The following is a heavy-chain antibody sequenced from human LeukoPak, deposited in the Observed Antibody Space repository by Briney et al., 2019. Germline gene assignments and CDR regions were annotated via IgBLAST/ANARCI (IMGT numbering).Heavy chain of an antibody. V-gene: IGHV4-39*01. J-gene: IGHJ4*02. CDR1: GGSISSSNYY. CDR3: ARLGIVVVDATRSYYSDY. CDR2: IYYTGST. Sequence: PSETLSLTCTVSGGSISSSNYYWGWIRQPPGKGLEWIGTIYYTGSTYYNPSLKSRVTISVDTSKNQLSLKLSSVTAADTAVYYCARLGIVVVDATRSYYSDYWGQGTLVTVSS. D-gene: IGHD2-15*01.